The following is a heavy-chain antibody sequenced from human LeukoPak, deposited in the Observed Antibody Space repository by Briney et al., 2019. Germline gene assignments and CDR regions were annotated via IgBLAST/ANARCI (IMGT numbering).Heavy chain of an antibody. Sequence: ASVKVSCKASGYTFTTYFIHWVRQAPGQGLEWMGIINPSGGSTSYAQKFQGRITMTRDTPTSTVYMELSSLRSEDTAVYYCARGIVVITLDAFDIWGQGTMVTVSS. J-gene: IGHJ3*02. CDR2: INPSGGST. V-gene: IGHV1-46*01. CDR1: GYTFTTYF. CDR3: ARGIVVITLDAFDI. D-gene: IGHD3-22*01.